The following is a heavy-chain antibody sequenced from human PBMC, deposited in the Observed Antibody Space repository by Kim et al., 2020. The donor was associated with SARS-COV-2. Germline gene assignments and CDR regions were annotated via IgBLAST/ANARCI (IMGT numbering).Heavy chain of an antibody. CDR2: INSDGSTT. CDR3: ARRQFTSGWYYFDS. J-gene: IGHJ4*02. D-gene: IGHD6-19*01. CDR1: GFTFNSHW. V-gene: IGHV3-74*01. Sequence: GGSLRLSCAASGFTFNSHWMHWVRQAPGKGLVWVSRINSDGSTTSYADSVKGRFTISRDNAKNTLYLQMNSLRAEDTAVYYCARRQFTSGWYYFDSWGQGTLVTGSS.